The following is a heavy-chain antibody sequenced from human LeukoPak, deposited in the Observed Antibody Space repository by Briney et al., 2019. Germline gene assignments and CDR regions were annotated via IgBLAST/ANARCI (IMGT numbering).Heavy chain of an antibody. CDR1: GFTFSSYA. J-gene: IGHJ4*02. V-gene: IGHV3-23*01. CDR3: ARMDYVWGSYRLQHHFDY. Sequence: PGGSLRLSCAASGFTFSSYAMSWVRQAPGKGLEWVSAISGSGGSTYYADSVKGRFTISRDNSKNTLYLQMNSLRAEDTAVYYCARMDYVWGSYRLQHHFDYWGQGTLVTVSS. D-gene: IGHD3-16*02. CDR2: ISGSGGST.